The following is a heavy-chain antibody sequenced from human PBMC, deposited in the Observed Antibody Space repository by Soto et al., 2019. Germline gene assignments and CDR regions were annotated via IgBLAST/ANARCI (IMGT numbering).Heavy chain of an antibody. CDR3: ARVRGPLIAAPYYYYYMDV. J-gene: IGHJ6*03. CDR2: IYHSVST. Sequence: QVQLQESGPGLVKPSGTLSLTCAVSSGSISSSNWWSWVRQPPGEGLEWIGEIYHSVSTNYNPSLKSRVTISVDKSKHQFSLKLSSVTAADTAVYYCARVRGPLIAAPYYYYYMDVWGKGTTVTVSS. D-gene: IGHD6-6*01. V-gene: IGHV4-4*02. CDR1: SGSISSSNW.